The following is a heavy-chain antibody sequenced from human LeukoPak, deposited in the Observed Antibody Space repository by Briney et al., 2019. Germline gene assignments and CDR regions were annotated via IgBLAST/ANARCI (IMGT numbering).Heavy chain of an antibody. CDR2: INPSGSST. CDR1: GYSFTSYC. V-gene: IGHV1-46*01. CDR3: ARDAPDAIPMIGREHYQNWLDP. D-gene: IGHD3-22*01. J-gene: IGHJ5*02. Sequence: ASVSLSCNASGYSFTSYCMDLGRQAPAQGLGLMGVINPSGSSTSYAQKVQGRVTMTRDTSTSTVYMELSSLRSEDTAVYSCARDAPDAIPMIGREHYQNWLDPWGQGTLVTVPS.